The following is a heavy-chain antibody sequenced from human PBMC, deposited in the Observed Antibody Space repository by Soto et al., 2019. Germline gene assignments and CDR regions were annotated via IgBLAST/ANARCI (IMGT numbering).Heavy chain of an antibody. Sequence: GASVKVSCKASGYTFANYAMQWVRQAPGQRLEWMGWINGGSGSTRYSQNFQGRLTITRDSSANTVYMGLSSLRSGDTAIYYCARSPPPLGRFDSWGQGTLVTVSS. CDR2: INGGSGST. V-gene: IGHV1-3*01. CDR3: ARSPPPLGRFDS. CDR1: GYTFANYA. J-gene: IGHJ5*01.